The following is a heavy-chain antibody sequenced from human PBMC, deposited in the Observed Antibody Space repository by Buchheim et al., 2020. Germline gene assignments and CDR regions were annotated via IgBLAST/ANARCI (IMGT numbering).Heavy chain of an antibody. CDR2: ISYDGSNK. Sequence: QVQLVESGGGVVQPGRSLRLSCAASGFTFSSYGMHWVRQAPGKGLEWVAVISYDGSNKYYADSVKGRFTISRDNSKNTLSLQMNSLRAEDTAVYYCAKGQYDFWSGYYTGFGTGMDVWGQGTT. CDR1: GFTFSSYG. D-gene: IGHD3-3*01. J-gene: IGHJ6*02. V-gene: IGHV3-30*18. CDR3: AKGQYDFWSGYYTGFGTGMDV.